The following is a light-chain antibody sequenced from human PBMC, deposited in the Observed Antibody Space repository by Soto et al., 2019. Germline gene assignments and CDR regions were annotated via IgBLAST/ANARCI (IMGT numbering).Light chain of an antibody. Sequence: EIVLTQSPGTLPLSPGXRATLSCRASQSVSSSYLAWYQQKPGQAPRLLIYGASSRATGIPDRFSGSGSGTDFTLTISRLEPEDFAVYYCQQYGSSPPTWTFGQGTKVDIK. CDR1: QSVSSSY. CDR2: GAS. CDR3: QQYGSSPPTWT. J-gene: IGKJ1*01. V-gene: IGKV3-20*01.